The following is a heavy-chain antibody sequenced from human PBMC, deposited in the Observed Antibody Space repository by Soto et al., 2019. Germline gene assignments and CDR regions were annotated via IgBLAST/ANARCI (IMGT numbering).Heavy chain of an antibody. D-gene: IGHD2-15*01. CDR2: IYYSGST. J-gene: IGHJ4*02. CDR1: SASFTVYY. CDR3: ARDAGGPGDY. Sequence: SETLSLTCTVSSASFTVYYWSWIRQPPGKGLEWIGYIYYSGSTSYNPSLTSRVTLSADTSKNQFSLKLRSVTAADTAVYYCARDAGGPGDYWGQGGLVTVSS. V-gene: IGHV4-59*01.